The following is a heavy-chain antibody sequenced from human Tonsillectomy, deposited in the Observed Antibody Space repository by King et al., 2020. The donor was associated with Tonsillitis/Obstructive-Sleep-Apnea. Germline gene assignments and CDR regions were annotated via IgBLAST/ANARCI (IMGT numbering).Heavy chain of an antibody. CDR2: ISSSSNYI. Sequence: VQLVESGGGLVKPGGSLRLSCAASGFNFTNYSINWVRQAPGKGLEWVSSISSSSNYIYYIDSVKGRFTVSRDNAKNSLYLQMNSLRAEDTAVYYCARHSGWSNFDAFDIWGQGTMVTVSS. J-gene: IGHJ3*02. CDR3: ARHSGWSNFDAFDI. D-gene: IGHD6-19*01. V-gene: IGHV3-21*04. CDR1: GFNFTNYS.